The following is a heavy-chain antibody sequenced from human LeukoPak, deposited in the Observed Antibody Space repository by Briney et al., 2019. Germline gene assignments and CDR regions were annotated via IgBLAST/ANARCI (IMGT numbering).Heavy chain of an antibody. CDR2: ISSSSYI. CDR3: ARDPVVDTAMPFDY. Sequence: GGSLRLSCAASGFTFSSYSMNWVRQAPGKGLEWVSSISSSSYIYYADSVKGRFTISRDNAKNSLYLQMNSLRAEDTAVYYCARDPVVDTAMPFDYWGQGTLVTVSS. CDR1: GFTFSSYS. V-gene: IGHV3-21*01. J-gene: IGHJ4*02. D-gene: IGHD5-18*01.